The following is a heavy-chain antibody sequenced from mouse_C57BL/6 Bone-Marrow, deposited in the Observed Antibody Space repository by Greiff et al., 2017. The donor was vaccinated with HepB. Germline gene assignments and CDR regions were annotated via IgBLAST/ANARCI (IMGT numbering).Heavy chain of an antibody. CDR1: GFTFSDYY. CDR3: ARHYSNYYAMDY. CDR2: ISNGGGST. D-gene: IGHD2-5*01. Sequence: EVMLVESGGGLVQPGGSLKLSCAASGFTFSDYYMYWVRQTPEKRLEWVAYISNGGGSTYYPDTVKGRFTISRDNAKNTLYLQMSRLKSEDTAMYYCARHYSNYYAMDYWGQGTSVTVSS. J-gene: IGHJ4*01. V-gene: IGHV5-12*01.